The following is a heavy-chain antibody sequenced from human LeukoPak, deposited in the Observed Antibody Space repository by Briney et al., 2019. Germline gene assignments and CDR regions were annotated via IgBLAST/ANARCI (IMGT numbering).Heavy chain of an antibody. CDR2: ISPGGGPT. CDR1: GFPFSSHG. Sequence: GGSLRLSCAGSGFPFSSHGMNWVRQAPGKGLEWVSGISPGGGPTYYADSVKGRSTISRDDSKNTLYLQMNSLRAEDTAVYYCAKASGSYHHDAFDIWGQGTMVTVSS. V-gene: IGHV3-23*01. D-gene: IGHD1-26*01. J-gene: IGHJ3*02. CDR3: AKASGSYHHDAFDI.